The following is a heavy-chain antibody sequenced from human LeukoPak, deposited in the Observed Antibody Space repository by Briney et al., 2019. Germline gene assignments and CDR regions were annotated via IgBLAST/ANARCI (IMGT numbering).Heavy chain of an antibody. D-gene: IGHD6-13*01. CDR2: INPNSGGT. J-gene: IGHJ4*02. CDR1: GYTFTGYY. Sequence: ASVKVSCKASGYTFTGYYMHWVRQAPGQGLEWMGWINPNSGGTNYAQKLQGRVTMTTDTSTSTAYMELRSLRSDDTAVYYCAREEIDIAAAGTLFDYWGQGTLVTVSS. V-gene: IGHV1-2*02. CDR3: AREEIDIAAAGTLFDY.